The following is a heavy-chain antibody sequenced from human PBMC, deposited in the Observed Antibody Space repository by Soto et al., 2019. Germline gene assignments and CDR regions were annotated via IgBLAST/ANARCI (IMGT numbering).Heavy chain of an antibody. D-gene: IGHD2-15*01. CDR1: GFTFSSYG. V-gene: IGHV3-30*18. Sequence: GGSLRLSCAASGFTFSSYGMHWVRQAPGKGLEWVAVISYDGSNRYYADSVKGRFTISRDNSKNTLYLQMNSLRAEDTAVYYCAKHRGCSGGSCYSFYYYGMDVWGQGTTVTVSS. CDR3: AKHRGCSGGSCYSFYYYGMDV. CDR2: ISYDGSNR. J-gene: IGHJ6*02.